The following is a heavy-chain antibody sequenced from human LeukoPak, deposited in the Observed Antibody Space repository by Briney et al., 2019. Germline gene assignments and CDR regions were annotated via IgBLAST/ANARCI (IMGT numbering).Heavy chain of an antibody. CDR1: GGSISSYY. D-gene: IGHD3-3*01. J-gene: IGHJ6*03. CDR2: IYTSGST. V-gene: IGHV4-4*07. CDR3: AGDTGPRDFYYYYYMDV. Sequence: SETLSLTCTVSGGSISSYYWGWIRQPAGKGLEWIGRIYTSGSTNYNPSLKSRVTMSVDKSKNQFSLKLGSVTAEDTAVYYCAGDTGPRDFYYYYYMDVWGKGTTVTVSS.